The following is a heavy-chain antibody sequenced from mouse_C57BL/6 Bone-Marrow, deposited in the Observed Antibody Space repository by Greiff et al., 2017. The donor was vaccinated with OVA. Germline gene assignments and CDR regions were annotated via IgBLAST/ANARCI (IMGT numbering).Heavy chain of an antibody. CDR1: GYSITSGYY. CDR3: ARGGLRRWFSY. J-gene: IGHJ3*01. V-gene: IGHV3-6*01. D-gene: IGHD2-4*01. CDR2: INYDGSN. Sequence: DVKLVESGPGLVKPSQSLSLTCSVTGYSITSGYYWNWIRQFPGNKLEWMGYINYDGSNNYNPSLKNRISITRDTSKNQFFLKLNSVTTEDTATYYCARGGLRRWFSYWGQGTLVTVSA.